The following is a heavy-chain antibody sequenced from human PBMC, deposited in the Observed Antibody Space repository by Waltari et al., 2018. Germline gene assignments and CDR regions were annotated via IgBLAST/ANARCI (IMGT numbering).Heavy chain of an antibody. CDR3: ARWPSSGGFDY. J-gene: IGHJ4*02. Sequence: QVQLQESGPGLVKPSETLSLTCTVSGYSISSGYYWGWIRQPPGKGLEWIGSIYHSGSTYYNPSLKSRVTISVDTSKNQFSLKLGSVTAADTAVYYCARWPSSGGFDYWGQGTLVTVSS. V-gene: IGHV4-38-2*02. CDR2: IYHSGST. CDR1: GYSISSGYY. D-gene: IGHD2-15*01.